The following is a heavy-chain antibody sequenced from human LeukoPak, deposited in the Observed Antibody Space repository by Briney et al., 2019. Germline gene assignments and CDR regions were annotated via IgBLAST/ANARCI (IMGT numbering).Heavy chain of an antibody. Sequence: ASVKVSCKASGYTFSGYYIHWVRRAPGQGLEWMGRINPNSGGADYAQTFQGRVTMTWDTSISAGNMELSSLRSDDTAIYYCARGGFDYWGQGTLVTVSS. CDR2: INPNSGGA. V-gene: IGHV1-2*06. J-gene: IGHJ4*02. CDR3: ARGGFDY. CDR1: GYTFSGYY.